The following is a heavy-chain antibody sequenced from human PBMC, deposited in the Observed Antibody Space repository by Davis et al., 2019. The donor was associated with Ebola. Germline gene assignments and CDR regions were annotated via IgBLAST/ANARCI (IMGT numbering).Heavy chain of an antibody. J-gene: IGHJ6*02. V-gene: IGHV3-33*08. D-gene: IGHD3-10*01. CDR1: GFTFSSYS. CDR2: IWYDGSNK. Sequence: GESLKISCAASGFTFSSYSMNWVRQAPGKGLEWVAVIWYDGSNKYYADSVKGRFTISRDNSKNTLYLQMNSLRAEDTAVYYCARELATGVYYYYYGMDVWGQGTTVTVSS. CDR3: ARELATGVYYYYYGMDV.